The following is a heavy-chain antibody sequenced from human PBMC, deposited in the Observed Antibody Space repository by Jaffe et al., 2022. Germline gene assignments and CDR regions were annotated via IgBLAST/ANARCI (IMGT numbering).Heavy chain of an antibody. CDR1: GFTFGDYA. J-gene: IGHJ4*02. D-gene: IGHD3-22*01. Sequence: EVQLVESGGGLVQPGRSLRLSCTASGFTFGDYAMSWVRQAPGKGLEWVGFIRSKAYGGTTEYAASVKGRFTISRDDSKSIAYLQMNSLKTEDTAVYYCTRVSSGYYDVFDYWGQGTLVTVSS. CDR2: IRSKAYGGTT. CDR3: TRVSSGYYDVFDY. V-gene: IGHV3-49*04.